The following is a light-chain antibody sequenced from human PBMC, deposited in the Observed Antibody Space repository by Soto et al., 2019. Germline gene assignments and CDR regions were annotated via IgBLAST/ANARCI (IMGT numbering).Light chain of an antibody. V-gene: IGKV3-15*01. CDR3: QQYKNWPPIT. CDR2: AAS. J-gene: IGKJ4*01. CDR1: QSVGSA. Sequence: EIVMTQSPATLSVSPGETATLSCRASQSVGSAVAWYQHKPGQAPRLLIVAASIRATGVPGRFSGGGSGTEFTLTISSLQSEDFAVYYYQQYKNWPPITFGGGTTVEIK.